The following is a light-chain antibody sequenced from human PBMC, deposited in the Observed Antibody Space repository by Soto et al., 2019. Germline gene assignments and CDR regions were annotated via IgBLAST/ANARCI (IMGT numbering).Light chain of an antibody. CDR2: DAA. CDR1: QSINTW. Sequence: DIQMTQSPSTLSASVGDRATITCRASQSINTWLSWYQQKPGKAPKLLIYDAASFETGVPSRFSGSGSGTEFTLTISSLQPDDSATYFCQQYNSYSLTFGQGTRLEI. J-gene: IGKJ5*01. V-gene: IGKV1-5*01. CDR3: QQYNSYSLT.